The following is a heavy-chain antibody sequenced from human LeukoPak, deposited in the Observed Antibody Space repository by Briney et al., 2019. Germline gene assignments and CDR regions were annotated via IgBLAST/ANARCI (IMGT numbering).Heavy chain of an antibody. V-gene: IGHV3-21*01. CDR2: ISSRSTYI. J-gene: IGHJ6*04. D-gene: IGHD3-16*01. CDR3: AKSTRAVMAMMDV. Sequence: GGSLRLSCVASGFTFSSYNMNWVRQAPGKGLEWVSSISSRSTYIYYADSVKGRFTISRDNAKNSLYLQMNSLRAEDTAVYFCAKSTRAVMAMMDVWGKGTTVTVSS. CDR1: GFTFSSYN.